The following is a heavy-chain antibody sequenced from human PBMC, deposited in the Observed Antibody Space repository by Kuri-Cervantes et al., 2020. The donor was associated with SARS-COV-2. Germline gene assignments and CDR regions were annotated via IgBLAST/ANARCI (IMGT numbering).Heavy chain of an antibody. Sequence: GGSLRLSCAASGFTFDDYAMHWVRQAPGKGLEWVSGISWNSGSIGYADSVKGRFTISRDNSKNTPYLQMNSLRAEDTAVYYCAKQSSYYYDSSGYYLLDYWGQGTLVTVSS. CDR3: AKQSSYYYDSSGYYLLDY. V-gene: IGHV3-9*01. D-gene: IGHD3-22*01. J-gene: IGHJ4*02. CDR2: ISWNSGSI. CDR1: GFTFDDYA.